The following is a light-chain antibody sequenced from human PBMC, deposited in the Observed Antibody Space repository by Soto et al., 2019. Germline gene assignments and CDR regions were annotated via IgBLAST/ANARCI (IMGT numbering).Light chain of an antibody. CDR2: EVN. CDR3: SSYAGSNWYV. V-gene: IGLV2-8*01. J-gene: IGLJ1*01. CDR1: NSDVGGYNY. Sequence: QAVVTQPPSASGSPGQSVTISCTGTNSDVGGYNYVSWYQQYPGKAPKLIIYEVNERPSGVPDRFSGSKSGNTASLTVSGLQTADVADYYCSSYAGSNWYVFGTGTKLTVL.